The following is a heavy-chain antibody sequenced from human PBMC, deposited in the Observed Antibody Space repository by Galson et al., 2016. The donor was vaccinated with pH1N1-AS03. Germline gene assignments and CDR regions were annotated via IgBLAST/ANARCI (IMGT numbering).Heavy chain of an antibody. Sequence: ETLSPTRAVYGGSFNNYYWNWIRQSPGKGLEWVGEINHSGSNDYNSSLKSRVTISVDPSKNQISLNLNAVTAADTAVYYCARGSYSSGWYRGRNAFDIWGQGTMVTVSS. V-gene: IGHV4-34*01. D-gene: IGHD6-19*01. J-gene: IGHJ3*02. CDR1: GGSFNNYY. CDR2: INHSGSN. CDR3: ARGSYSSGWYRGRNAFDI.